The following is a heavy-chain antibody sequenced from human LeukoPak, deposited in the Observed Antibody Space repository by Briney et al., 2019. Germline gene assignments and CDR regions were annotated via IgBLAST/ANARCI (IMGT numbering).Heavy chain of an antibody. CDR1: GGSISSYY. V-gene: IGHV4-59*08. D-gene: IGHD6-19*01. J-gene: IGHJ4*02. CDR2: IYSTGST. CDR3: ARQGTYNSGWNDY. Sequence: SETLSLTCTVSGGSISSYYWSWIRQPPGKGLQWIGNIYSTGSTSYNPSLKSRVTISVDTSKNQFSLKMNSVTAADTAVYYCARQGTYNSGWNDYWGQGTLVTVSS.